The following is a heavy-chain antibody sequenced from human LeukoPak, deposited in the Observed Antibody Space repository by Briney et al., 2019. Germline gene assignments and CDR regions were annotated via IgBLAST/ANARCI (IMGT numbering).Heavy chain of an antibody. CDR2: IYYSGST. D-gene: IGHD4-23*01. CDR3: ARVPYGGNSIVPSYYFDY. Sequence: SETLSLTCTVSGGSISSSSYYWGWIRQPPGKGLEWIGSIYYSGSTYYNPSLKSRVTISVDTSKNQFSLKLSSVTAADTAVYYCARVPYGGNSIVPSYYFDYWGQGTLVTVSS. V-gene: IGHV4-39*07. CDR1: GGSISSSSYY. J-gene: IGHJ4*02.